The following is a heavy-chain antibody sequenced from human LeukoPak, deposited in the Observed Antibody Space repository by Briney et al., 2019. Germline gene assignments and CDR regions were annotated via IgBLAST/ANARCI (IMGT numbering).Heavy chain of an antibody. V-gene: IGHV3-49*04. J-gene: IGHJ4*02. D-gene: IGHD3-22*01. CDR3: ARDNYYDSSVYSKYYFDY. CDR1: GFTFGDYA. Sequence: GGSLRLSCTVSGFTFGDYAMSWVRQAPGKGLEWVGFIRSKAHGGTIEYAASVKGRFTISRDDYKNITYLQMNSLKTDDTAVYYCARDNYYDSSVYSKYYFDYWGQGTLVTVSS. CDR2: IRSKAHGGTI.